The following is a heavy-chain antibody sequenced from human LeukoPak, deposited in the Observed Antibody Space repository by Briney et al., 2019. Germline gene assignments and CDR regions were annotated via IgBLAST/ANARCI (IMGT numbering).Heavy chain of an antibody. D-gene: IGHD4-17*01. CDR3: ARDQEQTTGWFDP. V-gene: IGHV4-30-4*01. Sequence: SETLSLTCPVSGGSISSGDYYWSWIRQPPGKGLEWIGYIYYSGSTYYNPSLKSRVTISVDTSKNQFSLKLSSVTAADTAVYYCARDQEQTTGWFDPWGQGTLVTVSS. CDR1: GGSISSGDYY. J-gene: IGHJ5*02. CDR2: IYYSGST.